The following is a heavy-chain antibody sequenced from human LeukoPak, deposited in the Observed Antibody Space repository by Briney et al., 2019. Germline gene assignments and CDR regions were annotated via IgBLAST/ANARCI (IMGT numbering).Heavy chain of an antibody. D-gene: IGHD2-2*01. CDR1: GFTFDDYA. J-gene: IGHJ6*02. CDR3: ARDLSYCTITSCSYYYYGMDV. Sequence: GGSLRLSCAASGFTFDDYAMNWVRQGPGKGLEWVSGINWNGGDTGYADSVRGRFTISRDNAKNSLYLQMNSLRAEDTAVYYCARDLSYCTITSCSYYYYGMDVWGRGTTVTVSS. CDR2: INWNGGDT. V-gene: IGHV3-20*04.